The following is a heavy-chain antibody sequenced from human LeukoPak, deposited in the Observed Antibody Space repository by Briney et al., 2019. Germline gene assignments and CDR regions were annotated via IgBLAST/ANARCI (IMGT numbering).Heavy chain of an antibody. CDR1: GFTFSSYS. V-gene: IGHV3-48*04. Sequence: GRSLRLSCAASGFTFSSYSMNWVRQAPGKGLEWVSYISSSSSTIYYADSVKGRFTISRDNAKNSLYLQMNSLRAEDTAVYYCARGHHYDYVWGSPSNWGQGTLVTVSS. D-gene: IGHD3-16*01. CDR3: ARGHHYDYVWGSPSN. J-gene: IGHJ4*02. CDR2: ISSSSSTI.